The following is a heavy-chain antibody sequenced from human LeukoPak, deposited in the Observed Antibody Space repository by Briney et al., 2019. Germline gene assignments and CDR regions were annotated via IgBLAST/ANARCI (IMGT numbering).Heavy chain of an antibody. Sequence: SETLSLTCTVSAGSISSYNWSWIRQPPGKGLEWIGYIYYSGSTNYNPSLKSRVTISVDTSKNQFSLKLSSVTAADTAVYYCARGGDYYGSGSYYPWWGQGTLVTVSS. D-gene: IGHD3-10*01. J-gene: IGHJ4*02. CDR3: ARGGDYYGSGSYYPW. CDR1: AGSISSYN. CDR2: IYYSGST. V-gene: IGHV4-59*01.